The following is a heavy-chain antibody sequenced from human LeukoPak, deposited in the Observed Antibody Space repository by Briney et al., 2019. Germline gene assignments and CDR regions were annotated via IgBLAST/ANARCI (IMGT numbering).Heavy chain of an antibody. CDR3: ARGDYGSGSYYISYFDY. CDR1: GYTFTGCY. V-gene: IGHV1-2*02. CDR2: INPNSGGT. J-gene: IGHJ4*02. D-gene: IGHD3-10*01. Sequence: ASVKVSCKASGYTFTGCYMHWVRQAPGQGLEWMGWINPNSGGTNYAQKFQGRVTMTRDTSISTAYMELSRLRSDDAAVYYCARGDYGSGSYYISYFDYWGQGTLVTVSS.